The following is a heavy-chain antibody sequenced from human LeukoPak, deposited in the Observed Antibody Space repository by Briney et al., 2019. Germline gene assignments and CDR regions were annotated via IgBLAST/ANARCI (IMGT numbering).Heavy chain of an antibody. J-gene: IGHJ4*02. Sequence: GRSLRLSCAASGFTFSSYGMHWVRQAPGKGLEWVAVISYDGSNKYYADSVKGRFTISRDNSKNTLYLQMNSLRDEDTAVYYCARVIGGGNYWGQGTLVTVSS. V-gene: IGHV3-30*03. CDR2: ISYDGSNK. CDR1: GFTFSSYG. D-gene: IGHD1-26*01. CDR3: ARVIGGGNY.